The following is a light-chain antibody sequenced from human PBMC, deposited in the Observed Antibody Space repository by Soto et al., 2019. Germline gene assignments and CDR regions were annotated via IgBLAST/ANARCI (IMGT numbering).Light chain of an antibody. CDR2: GAS. J-gene: IGKJ4*01. CDR1: QTVFNRN. Sequence: EIVLTQSPGTLSLSPGESATLSCRASQTVFNRNLAWYQQKPGQAPKLLIYGASGRAAGIPDRFSGSGSGTDFILTISTLEPEDFAVYYCQQYGNSPLSFGGGTLVDIK. V-gene: IGKV3-20*01. CDR3: QQYGNSPLS.